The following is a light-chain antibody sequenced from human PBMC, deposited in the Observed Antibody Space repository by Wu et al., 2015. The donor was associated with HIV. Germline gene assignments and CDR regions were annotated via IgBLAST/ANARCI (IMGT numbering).Light chain of an antibody. CDR3: QQRSNWRQT. CDR2: DAS. Sequence: EIVLTQSPAVLSLSPGERATLSCRASQSVSAYLAWYQHKPGQPPRLLLCDASSRATGIPARFSGSGSGTDFTLTISSLEPEDFATYYCQQRSNWRQTFGQGTRVEI. CDR1: QSVSAY. V-gene: IGKV3-11*01. J-gene: IGKJ1*01.